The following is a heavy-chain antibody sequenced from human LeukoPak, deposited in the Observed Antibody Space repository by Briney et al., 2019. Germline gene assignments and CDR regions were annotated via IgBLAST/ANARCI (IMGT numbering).Heavy chain of an antibody. V-gene: IGHV1-46*01. CDR1: GYTFTNYY. CDR2: IKSSGGDT. CDR3: ARAEDFLTGYARIYYGMDV. J-gene: IGHJ6*02. Sequence: ASVTVSCKASGYTFTNYYMHWVRQAPGQGLEWMGMIKSSGGDTTYAQKFQGRVTVTRDTSTSTVYMELSSLRSEDTAVYYCARAEDFLTGYARIYYGMDVWGQGTTVTVSS. D-gene: IGHD3-9*01.